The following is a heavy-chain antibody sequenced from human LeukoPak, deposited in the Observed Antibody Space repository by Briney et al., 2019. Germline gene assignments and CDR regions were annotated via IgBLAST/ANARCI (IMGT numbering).Heavy chain of an antibody. Sequence: SETLSLTCTVSIDSISSYYWGWIRQPPGKGLEWVGYIFYSGSTNYNPSLKSRVTISVDTSKNQLSPKLNSVTAADTAVYYCAGSYNWSDDFDYWGPGTLVTVSS. D-gene: IGHD1-1*01. CDR2: IFYSGST. V-gene: IGHV4-59*01. J-gene: IGHJ4*02. CDR1: IDSISSYY. CDR3: AGSYNWSDDFDY.